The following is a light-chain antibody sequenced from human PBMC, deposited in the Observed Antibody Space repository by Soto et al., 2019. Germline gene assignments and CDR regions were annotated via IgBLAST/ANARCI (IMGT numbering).Light chain of an antibody. CDR2: DVS. CDR1: SSDVGGYNY. Sequence: QSALPQPASVSGSPGPSITLSCTGTSSDVGGYNYVSWYQQHPGKAPKLMIYDVSNRPSGVSNRFSGSKSGNTASLTISGLQDEDEADYYCSSYTSSSTVVFGGGTKRTVL. J-gene: IGLJ2*01. V-gene: IGLV2-14*01. CDR3: SSYTSSSTVV.